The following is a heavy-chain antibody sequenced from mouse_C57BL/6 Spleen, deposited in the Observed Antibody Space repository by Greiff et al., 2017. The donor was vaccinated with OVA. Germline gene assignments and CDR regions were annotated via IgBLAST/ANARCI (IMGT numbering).Heavy chain of an antibody. CDR3: AREGMVTRGYFDY. CDR2: IHPNSGST. Sequence: QVQLKQPGAELVKPGASVKLSCKASGYTFTSYWMHWVKQRPGQGLEWIGMIHPNSGSTNYNEKFKSKATLTVDKSSSTAYMQLSSLTSEDSAVYYCAREGMVTRGYFDYWGQGTTLTVSS. V-gene: IGHV1-64*01. D-gene: IGHD2-1*01. J-gene: IGHJ2*01. CDR1: GYTFTSYW.